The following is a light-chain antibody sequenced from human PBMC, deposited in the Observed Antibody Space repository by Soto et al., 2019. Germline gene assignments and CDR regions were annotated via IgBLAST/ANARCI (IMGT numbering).Light chain of an antibody. CDR2: KAS. J-gene: IGKJ3*01. V-gene: IGKV1-5*03. CDR3: QHYRSYPFT. CDR1: QSISNY. Sequence: DIQMTQSPSTLSASVGDRITITCRASQSISNYLAWYQQQSGKAPKLLIYKASTLESGVPSRFSGSGSGTECPLTISSLQPDDFATYYCQHYRSYPFTFGPGTQVDIK.